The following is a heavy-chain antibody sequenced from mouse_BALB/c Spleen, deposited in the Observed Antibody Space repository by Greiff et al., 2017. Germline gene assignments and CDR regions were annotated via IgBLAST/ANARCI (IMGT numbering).Heavy chain of an antibody. CDR1: GFNIKDTY. CDR2: IDPANGNT. Sequence: EVQLQESGAELVKPGASVKLSCTASGFNIKDTYMHWVKQRPEQGLEWIGRIDPANGNTKYDPKFQGKATITADTSSNTAYLQLSSLTSEDTAVYYCARDGSTLNFDYWGQGTTLTVSS. CDR3: ARDGSTLNFDY. D-gene: IGHD1-1*01. J-gene: IGHJ2*01. V-gene: IGHV14-3*02.